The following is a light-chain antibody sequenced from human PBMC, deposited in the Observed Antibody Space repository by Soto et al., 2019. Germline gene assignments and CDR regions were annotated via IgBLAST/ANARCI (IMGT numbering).Light chain of an antibody. CDR3: QQYTT. CDR1: QSVSNNY. J-gene: IGKJ1*01. V-gene: IGKV3-20*01. CDR2: GAS. Sequence: EIVLTQSPGTLSLSPWERATFSCRASQSVSNNYLAWYQQKPGQAPRLLIYGASSRATGIPDRFSGSGSGTDFTLTISRLEPEDFAVYYCQQYTTFGQGTKVDIK.